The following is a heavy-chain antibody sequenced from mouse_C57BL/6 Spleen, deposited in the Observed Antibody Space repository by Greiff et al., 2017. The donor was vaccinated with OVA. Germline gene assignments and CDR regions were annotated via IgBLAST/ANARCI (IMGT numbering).Heavy chain of an antibody. D-gene: IGHD1-3*01. V-gene: IGHV1-59*01. Sequence: VQLQQSGAELVRPGTSVKLSCKASGYTFTSYWMHWVKQRPGQGLEWIGVIDPSDSYTNYNQKFKGKATLTVDTSSSTAYMQLSSLTSEDSAVYYCARGAQGFAYWGQGTLVTVSA. CDR2: IDPSDSYT. CDR1: GYTFTSYW. CDR3: ARGAQGFAY. J-gene: IGHJ3*01.